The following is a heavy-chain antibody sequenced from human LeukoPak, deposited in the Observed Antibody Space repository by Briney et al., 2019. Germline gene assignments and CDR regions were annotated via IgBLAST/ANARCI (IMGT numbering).Heavy chain of an antibody. V-gene: IGHV3-73*01. CDR2: IRSRTNTYAT. CDR1: GFTFSGSA. J-gene: IGHJ6*02. Sequence: GGSLRLSCAASGFTFSGSAMHWVRQASGKGLEWVGRIRSRTNTYATAYAASVKGRFTISRDDSKNTAYLQMNSLKTEDTAVYYCTRGSQSDYYYGMDVWGQGATGTVSS. CDR3: TRGSQSDYYYGMDV.